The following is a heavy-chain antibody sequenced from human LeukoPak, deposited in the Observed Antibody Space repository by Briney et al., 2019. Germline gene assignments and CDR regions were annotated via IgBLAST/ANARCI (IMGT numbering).Heavy chain of an antibody. CDR2: IKEDGSEK. D-gene: IGHD3-10*01. CDR1: GFTLSSYW. Sequence: GGSLRLSCAASGFTLSSYWMSCVRQAPGKGLEWVANIKEDGSEKYYVDSVKGRFTISRDNAKNSLYLHMNSLTAEDTALYYCARDWVAGVPFDAFDIWGQGTMVSVSS. CDR3: ARDWVAGVPFDAFDI. V-gene: IGHV3-7*03. J-gene: IGHJ3*02.